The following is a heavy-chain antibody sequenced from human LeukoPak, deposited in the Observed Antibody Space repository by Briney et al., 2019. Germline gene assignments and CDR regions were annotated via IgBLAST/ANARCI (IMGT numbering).Heavy chain of an antibody. D-gene: IGHD2-15*01. CDR3: ATDPTHGDY. CDR1: GFTFSSYG. Sequence: GGSLRLSCAASGFTFSSYGMHWVRQAPGKGLEWVAVISYDGSNKYYADSVKGRFTISRDNSKNTLYLQMNSLRAEDTAVYYCATDPTHGDYWGQGTLVTVSS. CDR2: ISYDGSNK. V-gene: IGHV3-30*03. J-gene: IGHJ4*02.